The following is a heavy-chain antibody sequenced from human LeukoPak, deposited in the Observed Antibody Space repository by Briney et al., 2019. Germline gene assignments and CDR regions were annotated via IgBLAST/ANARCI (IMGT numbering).Heavy chain of an antibody. Sequence: SETLSLTCSVSGGSISTYYWTWIRQPPGKGLEWIGYIYYSGSTNYDPSLKSRVTISLDTSKNQFSLKLSSVTAADTAVYYCARGWFGELLNWGQGTLVTVSS. V-gene: IGHV4-59*01. CDR3: ARGWFGELLN. D-gene: IGHD3-10*01. J-gene: IGHJ4*02. CDR2: IYYSGST. CDR1: GGSISTYY.